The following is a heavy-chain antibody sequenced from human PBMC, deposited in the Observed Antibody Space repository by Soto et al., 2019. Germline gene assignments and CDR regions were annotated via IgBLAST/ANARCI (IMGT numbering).Heavy chain of an antibody. CDR3: ARDGPQDVLRYFDWFPPPPQYYYYGMDV. CDR1: GFTFSSYA. Sequence: PGGSLRLSCAASGFTFSSYAMHWVRQAPGKGLEWVAVISYDGSNKYYADSVKGRFTISRDNSKNTLYPQMNSLRAEDTAVYYCARDGPQDVLRYFDWFPPPPQYYYYGMDVWGQGTTVTVSS. V-gene: IGHV3-30-3*01. J-gene: IGHJ6*02. CDR2: ISYDGSNK. D-gene: IGHD3-9*01.